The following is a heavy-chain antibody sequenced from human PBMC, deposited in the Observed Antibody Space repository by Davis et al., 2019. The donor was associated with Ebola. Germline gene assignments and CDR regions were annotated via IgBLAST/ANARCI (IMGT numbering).Heavy chain of an antibody. J-gene: IGHJ6*04. CDR2: IYYSGST. V-gene: IGHV4-59*08. Sequence: SETLSLTCSVSGASISSYYWSWIRQPPGKGLEWIGYIYYSGSTNYNPSLKSRVTISVDTSKNQFSLKLSSVTAADTAMYYCAGQNYYGMDVWGKGTTVTVSS. CDR3: AGQNYYGMDV. CDR1: GASISSYY.